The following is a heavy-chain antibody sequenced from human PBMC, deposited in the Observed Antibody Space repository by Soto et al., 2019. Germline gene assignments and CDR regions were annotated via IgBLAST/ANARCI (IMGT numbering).Heavy chain of an antibody. CDR3: AKDYNWNYYYMDV. D-gene: IGHD1-1*01. CDR2: ISGSGGST. V-gene: IGHV3-23*01. CDR1: GFTFSSYA. Sequence: EVQLLESGGGLVQPGGSLRLSCPASGFTFSSYAMSWVRQAPGKGLEWVSAISGSGGSTYYADSVKGRFTISRDNSKNTLYLQMNSLRAEDTAVYYCAKDYNWNYYYMDVWGKGTTVTVSS. J-gene: IGHJ6*03.